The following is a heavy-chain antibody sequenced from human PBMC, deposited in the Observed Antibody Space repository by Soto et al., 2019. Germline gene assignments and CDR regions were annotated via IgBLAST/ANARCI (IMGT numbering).Heavy chain of an antibody. V-gene: IGHV3-23*01. Sequence: EVQLLESGGGLVQPGGSLGLSCAASGFSFSSFTMGWVRQAPGKGLEWVAAISGSGGTTYYADSVKGRFTISRDNSKNTLYRQMNSLRAEDTAVYYCGKERAYNWNDGFDFWGQGTLVTVSS. CDR1: GFSFSSFT. CDR2: ISGSGGTT. J-gene: IGHJ4*02. D-gene: IGHD1-20*01. CDR3: GKERAYNWNDGFDF.